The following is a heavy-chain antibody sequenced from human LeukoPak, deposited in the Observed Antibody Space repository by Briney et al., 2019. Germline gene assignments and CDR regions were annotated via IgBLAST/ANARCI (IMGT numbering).Heavy chain of an antibody. J-gene: IGHJ5*02. D-gene: IGHD4-17*01. Sequence: GASVKVSCKASGYTFSSYGINWVRQAPGQGLEWMGWISVINSGNTRYAQNFQGRVTMTRDTSISTAYMELSRLRSDDTAVYYCARGRYGDYNAWFDPWGQGTLVTVSS. CDR2: ISVINSGNT. CDR3: ARGRYGDYNAWFDP. V-gene: IGHV1-8*01. CDR1: GYTFSSYG.